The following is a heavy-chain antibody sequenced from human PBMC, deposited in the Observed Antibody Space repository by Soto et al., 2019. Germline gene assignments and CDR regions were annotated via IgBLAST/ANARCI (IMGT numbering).Heavy chain of an antibody. D-gene: IGHD3-22*01. CDR3: ARVKFTMIVVVIRAFDI. Sequence: SETLSLTCAVSGGSISSSNWWSWVRQPPGKGLEWIGEIYHSGSTNYNPSLKSRVTISVDKSKNQFSLKLSSVTAADTAVYYCARVKFTMIVVVIRAFDIWGQGTMVTVSS. CDR2: IYHSGST. V-gene: IGHV4-4*02. CDR1: GGSISSSNW. J-gene: IGHJ3*02.